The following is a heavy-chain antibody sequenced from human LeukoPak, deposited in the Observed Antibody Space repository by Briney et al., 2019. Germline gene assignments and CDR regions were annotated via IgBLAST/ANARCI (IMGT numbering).Heavy chain of an antibody. Sequence: GESLKISCKTSGYRFTRYWIAWVRQTPGKGLEWMGIVYPDDSDTRYSPAFQGQVTISADKSNTTPYLHWRTLKASDTAVFYCARPSGTYFPFDYWGQGTLVTVSS. CDR2: VYPDDSDT. CDR3: ARPSGTYFPFDY. CDR1: GYRFTRYW. V-gene: IGHV5-51*01. D-gene: IGHD1-26*01. J-gene: IGHJ4*02.